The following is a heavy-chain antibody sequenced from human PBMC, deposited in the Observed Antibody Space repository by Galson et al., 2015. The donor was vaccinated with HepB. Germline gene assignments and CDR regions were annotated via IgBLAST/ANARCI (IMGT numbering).Heavy chain of an antibody. CDR2: IIPILGIA. Sequence: SVKVSCKASGGTFSSYAISWVRQAPGQGLEWMGRIIPILGIANYAQKFQGRVTITADKSTSTAYMELSSLRSEDTAVYYCARGPFDVGWLQFWGQGTLVTVSS. J-gene: IGHJ4*02. CDR1: GGTFSSYA. D-gene: IGHD5-24*01. CDR3: ARGPFDVGWLQF. V-gene: IGHV1-69*04.